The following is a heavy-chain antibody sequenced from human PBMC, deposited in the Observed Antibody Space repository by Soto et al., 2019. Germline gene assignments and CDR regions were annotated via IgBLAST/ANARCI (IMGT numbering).Heavy chain of an antibody. D-gene: IGHD1-1*01. CDR2: INHSGGT. Sequence: QVQLQQWGAGLLKPSETLSLTCAVYGGPFSGYYWSWIRQPPGKGLEWIGEINHSGGTNYTPSLKSRVTISVDTSKNQVFLKLRSVTAADTAVYYCARGVGKTDYYYSYMDVWGKGTPVTVSS. J-gene: IGHJ6*03. CDR1: GGPFSGYY. CDR3: ARGVGKTDYYYSYMDV. V-gene: IGHV4-34*01.